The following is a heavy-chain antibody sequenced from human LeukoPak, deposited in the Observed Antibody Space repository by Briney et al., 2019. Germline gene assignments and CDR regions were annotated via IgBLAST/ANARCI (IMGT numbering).Heavy chain of an antibody. CDR1: GGSFSGYY. J-gene: IGHJ6*02. CDR2: INHSGST. CDR3: ASTHCASPSCYSYYYSGLDV. V-gene: IGHV4-34*01. D-gene: IGHD2-2*01. Sequence: KPSETLSLTCAVYGGSFSGYYWSWIRQPPGKGLEWIGEINHSGSTNYNPSLKSRVTISVDTSKNQFSLKLSSVTAADTAVYYCASTHCASPSCYSYYYSGLDVWGQGTTVTVSS.